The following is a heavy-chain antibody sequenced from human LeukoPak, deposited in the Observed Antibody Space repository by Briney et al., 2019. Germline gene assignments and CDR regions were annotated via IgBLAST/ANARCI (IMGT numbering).Heavy chain of an antibody. CDR1: GFTFSSYG. V-gene: IGHV3-33*01. CDR3: ARVGYYGSVSYPFDY. Sequence: GGSLRLSCAASGFTFSSYGMHWVRQAPGKGLEWVAVIWYVGSNKYYADSVKGRFTISRDNSNNTLYLQMNSLRAEDMAVYYCARVGYYGSVSYPFDYWGQGTLVSVPS. J-gene: IGHJ4*02. D-gene: IGHD3-10*01. CDR2: IWYVGSNK.